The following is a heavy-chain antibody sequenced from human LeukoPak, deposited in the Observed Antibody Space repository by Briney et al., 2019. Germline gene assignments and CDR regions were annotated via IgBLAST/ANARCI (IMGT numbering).Heavy chain of an antibody. CDR1: GGSISSSSYY. V-gene: IGHV4-39*01. Sequence: SETLSLTCTVSGGSISSSSYYWGWIRQPPGKGLEWIGSIYYSGSTYYNPSLKSRVTISVDTSKNQFSLKLSSVTAADTAVYYCARQIKPNYSSGPTGNFDYWGQGTLVTVSS. J-gene: IGHJ4*02. CDR3: ARQIKPNYSSGPTGNFDY. CDR2: IYYSGST. D-gene: IGHD6-19*01.